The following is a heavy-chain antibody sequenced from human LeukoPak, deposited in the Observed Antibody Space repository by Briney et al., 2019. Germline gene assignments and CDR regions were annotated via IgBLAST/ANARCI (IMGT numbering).Heavy chain of an antibody. CDR3: ARGRKGEYYFDY. V-gene: IGHV1-18*01. Sequence: ASVKVSCKASGYTFTSYDINWVRQAPGQGLEWMGWISAYNGNTNYAQKLQGRVTMTTDTSTSTAYMELRSLRSDDTAVYYCARGRKGEYYFDYWGQGTLVTVSS. J-gene: IGHJ4*02. CDR1: GYTFTSYD. CDR2: ISAYNGNT.